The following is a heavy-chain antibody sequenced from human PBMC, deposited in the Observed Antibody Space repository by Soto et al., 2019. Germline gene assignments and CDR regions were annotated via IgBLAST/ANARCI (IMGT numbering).Heavy chain of an antibody. D-gene: IGHD3-22*01. V-gene: IGHV4-34*01. CDR2: INHSGST. CDR1: GGSFSGYY. CDR3: ASPYYYDSSGYSFDY. J-gene: IGHJ4*02. Sequence: PSETLSLTCAVHGGSFSGYYWSWIRQPPGKGLEWIGEINHSGSTNYNPSLKSRVTISVDTSKNQFSLKLSSVTAAGTAVYYCASPYYYDSSGYSFDYWGQGTLVT.